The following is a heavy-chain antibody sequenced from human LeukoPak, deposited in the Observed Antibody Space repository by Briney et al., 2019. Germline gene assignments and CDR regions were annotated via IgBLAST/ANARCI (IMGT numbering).Heavy chain of an antibody. CDR1: GGSISRYY. V-gene: IGHV4-59*08. D-gene: IGHD3-10*01. CDR2: FYYSWST. CDR3: ASLGSGSYYYYGMDV. J-gene: IGHJ6*02. Sequence: SDTLSLTCTVSGGSISRYYWSWIRQPPGKGLEWIGYFYYSWSTHHTPSLKSRVTISVDTSTNQFSLKLSSVTAADTAVYYCASLGSGSYYYYGMDVWGQGTTVTVSS.